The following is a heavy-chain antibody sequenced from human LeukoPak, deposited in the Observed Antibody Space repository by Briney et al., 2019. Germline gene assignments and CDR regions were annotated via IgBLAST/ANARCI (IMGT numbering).Heavy chain of an antibody. D-gene: IGHD3-16*01. J-gene: IGHJ6*02. CDR3: ARDGDYYYGMDV. CDR2: IHYSGST. Sequence: SETLSLTCTVSGGSISSGGYFWSWIRQHPGKGLEWIGYIHYSGSTYSNPSLKSRVSISVDTSKNQFSLKLSSVTAADTAVYYCARDGDYYYGMDVWGQGTTVTVSS. CDR1: GGSISSGGYF. V-gene: IGHV4-31*03.